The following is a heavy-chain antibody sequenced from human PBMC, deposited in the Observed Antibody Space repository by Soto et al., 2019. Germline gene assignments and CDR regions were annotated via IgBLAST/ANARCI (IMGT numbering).Heavy chain of an antibody. CDR2: IIPILGIA. CDR3: ASLMRSGYYYGIDV. D-gene: IGHD1-1*01. Sequence: QVQLVQSGAEVKKPGSSVKVSCKASGGTFSSYTISWVRQAPGQGLEWMGRIIPILGIANYAQKFQGRVTITADKSTSTAYMELSSLRSEDTAVYYCASLMRSGYYYGIDVWGQGTTVTVSS. CDR1: GGTFSSYT. J-gene: IGHJ6*02. V-gene: IGHV1-69*02.